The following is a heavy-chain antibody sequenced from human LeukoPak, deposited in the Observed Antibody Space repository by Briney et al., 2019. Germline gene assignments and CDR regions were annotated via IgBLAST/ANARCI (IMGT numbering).Heavy chain of an antibody. J-gene: IGHJ4*02. CDR3: ARVSSGSYDNDY. CDR1: GGSFSGYY. V-gene: IGHV4-34*01. Sequence: SETLSLTCAVYGGSFSGYYWSWIRQPPGKGLEWIGEINHSGSTNYNPSLKSRVTISVDTSKNQFSLKLSSVTAADTAVYYCARVSSGSYDNDYWGQGTLVAVSS. D-gene: IGHD1-26*01. CDR2: INHSGST.